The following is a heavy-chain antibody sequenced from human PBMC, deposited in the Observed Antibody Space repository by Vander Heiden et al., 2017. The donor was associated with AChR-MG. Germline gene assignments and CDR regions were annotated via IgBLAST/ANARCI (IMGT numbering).Heavy chain of an antibody. D-gene: IGHD6-19*01. CDR3: AKDGGSGWQDPIDY. J-gene: IGHJ4*02. Sequence: EVQLLESGGGLVLPGGSLRLSCAASGFPFSSYAMSWVRQAPGKGLEWVSTISANGGSPYYADPVKGRFTISRDNSKNTLYLQMNSLRAEDTAVYYCAKDGGSGWQDPIDYWGQGTLVIVSS. V-gene: IGHV3-23*01. CDR1: GFPFSSYA. CDR2: ISANGGSP.